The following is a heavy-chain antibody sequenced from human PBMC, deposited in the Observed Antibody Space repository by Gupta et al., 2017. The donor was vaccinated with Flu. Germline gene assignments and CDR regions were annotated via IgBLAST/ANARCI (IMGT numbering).Heavy chain of an antibody. V-gene: IGHV3-49*04. CDR1: GFTFGDHA. CDR3: SRGSLAAGGLSDY. Sequence: EVQLVESGGGLVQPGRSLRLSCTASGFTFGDHAMSWVRQAPGKGLEWVGFIRSNAYGGTTENAASVKGRFIISRDDSKSIAYLQMSSLKTEDTAVYYCSRGSLAAGGLSDYWGQGTLVTVSS. J-gene: IGHJ4*02. D-gene: IGHD6-13*01. CDR2: IRSNAYGGTT.